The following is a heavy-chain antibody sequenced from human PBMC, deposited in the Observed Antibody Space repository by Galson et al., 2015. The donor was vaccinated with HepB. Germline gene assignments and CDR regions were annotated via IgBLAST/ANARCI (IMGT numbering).Heavy chain of an antibody. CDR1: GFTFSDYY. CDR3: ARDNSDGSSGWFYYYGMDV. Sequence: SLRLSCAASGFTFSDYYMSWIRQAPGKGLEWVSYISSSSSYTNYADSVKGRFTISRDNAKNSLYLQMNSLRAEDTAVYYCARDNSDGSSGWFYYYGMDVWGQGTTVTVSS. J-gene: IGHJ6*02. CDR2: ISSSSSYT. D-gene: IGHD6-19*01. V-gene: IGHV3-11*06.